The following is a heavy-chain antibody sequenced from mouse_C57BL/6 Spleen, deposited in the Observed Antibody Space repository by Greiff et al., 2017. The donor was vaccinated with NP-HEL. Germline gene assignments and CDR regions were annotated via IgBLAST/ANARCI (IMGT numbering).Heavy chain of an antibody. CDR1: GYSITSCYY. CDR3: ASLITTGSSWYFDV. V-gene: IGHV3-6*01. CDR2: ISYDGSN. J-gene: IGHJ1*03. D-gene: IGHD1-1*01. Sequence: DVQLQESGPGLVKPSQSLSLTCSVTGYSITSCYYWNWIRQFPGNKLEWMGYISYDGSNNYNPSLKNRISITRDTSKNQFFLKLNSVTTEDTATYYCASLITTGSSWYFDVWGTGTTVTVSS.